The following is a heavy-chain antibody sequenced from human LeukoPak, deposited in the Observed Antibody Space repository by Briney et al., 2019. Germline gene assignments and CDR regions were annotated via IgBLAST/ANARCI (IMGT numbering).Heavy chain of an antibody. CDR1: GLSFSNYW. Sequence: PGGSLRLSCAVSGLSFSNYWMHWVRQAPGKGLVWVARTNLHGTTVDYADSVKGRFTISRDNAENTLFLQMNSLRAEDTAVYYCASAYTYVRLGDHWGQGTLVTVSS. D-gene: IGHD3-16*01. CDR2: TNLHGTTV. V-gene: IGHV3-74*01. J-gene: IGHJ4*02. CDR3: ASAYTYVRLGDH.